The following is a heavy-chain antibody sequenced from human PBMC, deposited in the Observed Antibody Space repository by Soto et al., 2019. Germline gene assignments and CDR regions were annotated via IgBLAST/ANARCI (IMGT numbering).Heavy chain of an antibody. CDR3: ARHRETYYYDSSSYYYGSWDGMDV. J-gene: IGHJ6*02. CDR1: GGSISSSSYY. V-gene: IGHV4-39*01. CDR2: IYYSGST. Sequence: SETLSLTCTVSGGSISSSSYYWGWIRQPPGKGLEWIGSIYYSGSTYYNPSLRSRVTISVDTSKNQFSLKLSSVTAADTAVYYCARHRETYYYDSSSYYYGSWDGMDVWGQGTTVT. D-gene: IGHD3-22*01.